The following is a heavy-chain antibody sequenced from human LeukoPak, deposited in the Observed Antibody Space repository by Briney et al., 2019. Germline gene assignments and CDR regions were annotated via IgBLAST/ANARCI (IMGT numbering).Heavy chain of an antibody. D-gene: IGHD3-10*01. J-gene: IGHJ4*02. Sequence: GRSLRLSCAASGFTFSSYGMHWVRQAPGKGLEWVAVISYDGSNKYYADSVKGRFTISRDNSKNTLYLQMNSLRAEDTAVYYCARGRAWFGELSENYFDYWGQGTLVTVSS. CDR1: GFTFSSYG. V-gene: IGHV3-30*03. CDR2: ISYDGSNK. CDR3: ARGRAWFGELSENYFDY.